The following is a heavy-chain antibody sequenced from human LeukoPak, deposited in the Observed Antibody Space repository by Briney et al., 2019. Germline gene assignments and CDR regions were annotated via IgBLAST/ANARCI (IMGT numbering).Heavy chain of an antibody. V-gene: IGHV3-20*04. CDR2: INWNGGST. D-gene: IGHD2-2*01. Sequence: PGGSLRLSCAASGFTFDDYEMSWVRQAPGKGLEWVSGINWNGGSTGYADSVKGRFTISRDNAKNSLYLQMNSLRAEDTAVYYCASLEDIVVVPAAHSDAFDIWGQGTMVTVSS. J-gene: IGHJ3*02. CDR1: GFTFDDYE. CDR3: ASLEDIVVVPAAHSDAFDI.